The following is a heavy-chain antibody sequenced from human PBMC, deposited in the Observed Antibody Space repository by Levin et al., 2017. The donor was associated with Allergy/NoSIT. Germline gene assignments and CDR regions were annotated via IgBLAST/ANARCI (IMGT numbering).Heavy chain of an antibody. V-gene: IGHV4-39*01. Sequence: SETLSLTCTVSGDSIRSSNYYWGWIRQFPGKGLEWIGSIRSSGATYYNPSLTSRVTVSLDTSKNHFSLKLSSVIAADTAVYFCARHADGLKQNAFDIWGHGTLVTVSS. J-gene: IGHJ3*02. D-gene: IGHD3/OR15-3a*01. CDR1: GDSIRSSNYY. CDR2: IRSSGAT. CDR3: ARHADGLKQNAFDI.